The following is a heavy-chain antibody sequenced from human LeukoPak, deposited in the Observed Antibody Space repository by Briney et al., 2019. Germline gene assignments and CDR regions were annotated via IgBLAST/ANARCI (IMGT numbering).Heavy chain of an antibody. V-gene: IGHV4-59*01. CDR1: GGSIRSSF. CDR2: VDYSGST. CDR3: ARLYYDSSGYSTYYFDF. Sequence: SETLSLTCTVSGGSIRSSFWSWIRQPPGEGPEWIGYVDYSGSTKYNPSLKSRVTISVDTSKNQLSLQLNSVTASDTAVYYCARLYYDSSGYSTYYFDFWGQGTLVTVSS. J-gene: IGHJ4*02. D-gene: IGHD3-22*01.